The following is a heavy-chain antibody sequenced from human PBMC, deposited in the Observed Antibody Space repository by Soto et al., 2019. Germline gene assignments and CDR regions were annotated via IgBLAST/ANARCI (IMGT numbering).Heavy chain of an antibody. Sequence: GGSLRLSCTASGFTFGDYAMSWFRQAPGKGLEWVGFIRSKAYGGTTEYAASVKGRFTISRDDSKSIAYLQMNSLKTEDTAVYYCTRDKDEQRVGSYYYYYYGMDVWGQGTTVTVSS. V-gene: IGHV3-49*03. CDR1: GFTFGDYA. D-gene: IGHD6-6*01. CDR2: IRSKAYGGTT. CDR3: TRDKDEQRVGSYYYYYYGMDV. J-gene: IGHJ6*02.